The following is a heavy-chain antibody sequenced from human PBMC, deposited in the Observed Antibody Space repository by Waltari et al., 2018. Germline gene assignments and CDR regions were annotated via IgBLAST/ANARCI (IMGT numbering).Heavy chain of an antibody. CDR2: IKQDGSAK. Sequence: EVQLVESGGGLVQPGGSLRLSCAASGFTFSTYWVTWVRQAPGEGREWVASIKQDGSAKYYVDSVKGRFTSSRDNAKNSLYLQRNSLRDEDTAVYYCARGLSIRAMTMVVTIDYWGQGTLVTVSS. J-gene: IGHJ4*02. V-gene: IGHV3-7*01. D-gene: IGHD4-17*01. CDR1: GFTFSTYW. CDR3: ARGLSIRAMTMVVTIDY.